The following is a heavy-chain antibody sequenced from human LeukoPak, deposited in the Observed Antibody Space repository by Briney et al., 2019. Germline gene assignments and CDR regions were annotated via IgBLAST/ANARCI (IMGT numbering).Heavy chain of an antibody. V-gene: IGHV5-51*01. D-gene: IGHD3-3*01. J-gene: IGHJ5*02. CDR1: GYSFTSYW. Sequence: GETLKISFKGSGYSFTSYWIGWVRQMPGIGLEWMGIIYPGDSDTRYSPSFQCQVTLSADKSISTAYLQWSSLKASDTAMYYCARSITIFGVVIMAWFDPWGQGTLVTVS. CDR3: ARSITIFGVVIMAWFDP. CDR2: IYPGDSDT.